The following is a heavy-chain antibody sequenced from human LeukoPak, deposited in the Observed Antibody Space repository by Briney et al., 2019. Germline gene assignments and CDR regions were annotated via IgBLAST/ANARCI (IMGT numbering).Heavy chain of an antibody. V-gene: IGHV5-51*01. CDR3: ARLGY. CDR1: DYSFTSYG. J-gene: IGHJ4*02. Sequence: GDSLKFPVKGPDYSFTSYGIAWAGQRPGKGQEWMGIIYPGDSDTRYSPSFQGQVTISADKSISTAYLQWSSLKASDTAMYYCARLGYWGQGTLVTVSS. CDR2: IYPGDSDT. D-gene: IGHD6-13*01.